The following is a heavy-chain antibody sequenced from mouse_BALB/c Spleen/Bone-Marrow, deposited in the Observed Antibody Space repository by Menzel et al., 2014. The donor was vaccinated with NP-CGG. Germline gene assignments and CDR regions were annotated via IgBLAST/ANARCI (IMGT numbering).Heavy chain of an antibody. J-gene: IGHJ4*01. D-gene: IGHD2-1*01. CDR1: GFTFTDYY. Sequence: EVKVEESGGGLVQPGGSLRFSCATSGFTFTDYYMSWVRQPPGKALEWLGFIRNKANGYTTEYSASVKGRFTISRDNSQSILYLQMNTLRAEDSATYYCARSLYPRAMDYWGQGTSVTVSS. CDR2: IRNKANGYTT. CDR3: ARSLYPRAMDY. V-gene: IGHV7-3*02.